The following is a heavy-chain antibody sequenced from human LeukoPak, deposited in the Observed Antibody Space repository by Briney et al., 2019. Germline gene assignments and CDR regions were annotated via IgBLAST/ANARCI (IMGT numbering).Heavy chain of an antibody. Sequence: PGGTLRLSCAASGFTFSSYAMSWVRQAPGKGLEYVSAISSNGGSTYYANSVKGRFTISRDNSKNTLYLQMGSLRAEDMAVYYCARGDYFLTYMDVWGKGTTVTVSS. CDR1: GFTFSSYA. V-gene: IGHV3-64*01. D-gene: IGHD2/OR15-2a*01. CDR3: ARGDYFLTYMDV. CDR2: ISSNGGST. J-gene: IGHJ6*03.